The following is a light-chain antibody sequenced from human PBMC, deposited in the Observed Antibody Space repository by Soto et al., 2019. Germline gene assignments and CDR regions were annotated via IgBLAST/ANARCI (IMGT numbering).Light chain of an antibody. J-gene: IGKJ1*01. V-gene: IGKV3-20*01. CDR2: SAS. CDR1: QTVSSSY. Sequence: EIVLTQSPGTLSLSPGERATLSCRASQTVSSSYLAWYQQKPGQALRLLIYSASTRATGIPDRFSGSGSGTDFTLTISRLEPEDFAVYYCHQYDTAPRTFGQGTKV. CDR3: HQYDTAPRT.